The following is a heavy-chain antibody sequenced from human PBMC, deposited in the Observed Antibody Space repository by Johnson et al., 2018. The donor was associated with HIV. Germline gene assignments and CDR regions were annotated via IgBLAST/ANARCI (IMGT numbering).Heavy chain of an antibody. CDR3: AKDIGWELQSAFDI. Sequence: EVQLVESGGGLVQPGRSLRLSCAASGFTFDDSAMHWVRQAPGKGLEWVSGIRWNTGNIGYADSVKGRFTISRDNANNSLYLQMNSLRAEDTALYYCAKDIGWELQSAFDIWGQGTMVTVSS. CDR2: IRWNTGNI. D-gene: IGHD1-26*01. J-gene: IGHJ3*02. CDR1: GFTFDDSA. V-gene: IGHV3-9*01.